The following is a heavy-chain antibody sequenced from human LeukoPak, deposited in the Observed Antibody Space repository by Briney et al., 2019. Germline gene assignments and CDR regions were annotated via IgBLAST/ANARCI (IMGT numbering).Heavy chain of an antibody. J-gene: IGHJ6*03. CDR3: ARARPSSPRSLYYYYMDV. V-gene: IGHV1-69*13. Sequence: SVKVSCKASGGTFSSYAISWVRQAPGQGLEWMGGIIPIFGTANYAQKFQGRVTITADESTSTAYMELSSLRSEDTAVYYCARARPSSPRSLYYYYMDVWGKGTTVTVSS. D-gene: IGHD6-13*01. CDR1: GGTFSSYA. CDR2: IIPIFGTA.